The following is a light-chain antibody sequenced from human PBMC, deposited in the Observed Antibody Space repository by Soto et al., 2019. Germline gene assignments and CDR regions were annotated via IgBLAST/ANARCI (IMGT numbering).Light chain of an antibody. Sequence: DIPMTQSPSSLSASVGDRVTITCQASQDISNYLNWYQQKPGKAPKLLIYDASNLETGVPSRFSGSGSGTDFTFTISSLQPEDIATYYCQQTLSVPRTFGLGTKVEIK. CDR2: DAS. CDR3: QQTLSVPRT. CDR1: QDISNY. J-gene: IGKJ1*01. V-gene: IGKV1-33*01.